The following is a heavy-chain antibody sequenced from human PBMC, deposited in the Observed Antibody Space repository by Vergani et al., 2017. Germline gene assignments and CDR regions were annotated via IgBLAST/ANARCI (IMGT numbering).Heavy chain of an antibody. CDR2: ISYDGSNK. CDR1: GFTFSSYA. Sequence: QVQLVESGGGVVQPGRSLRLSCAASGFTFSSYAIHWVRQAPGKGLEWVAVISYDGSNKYYADSVKGRFTISRDNSKNTLYLQMNSLTAEDTAVYYCASHYDSSGYFQHWGQGTLVSVSS. CDR3: ASHYDSSGYFQH. J-gene: IGHJ1*01. D-gene: IGHD3-22*01. V-gene: IGHV3-30*01.